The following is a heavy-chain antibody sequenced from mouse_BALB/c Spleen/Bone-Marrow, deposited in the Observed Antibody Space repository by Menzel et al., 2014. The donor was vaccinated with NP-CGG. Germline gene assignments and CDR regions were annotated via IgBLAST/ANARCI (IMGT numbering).Heavy chain of an antibody. CDR2: IYPGDGST. J-gene: IGHJ2*01. CDR3: ARPDGNYESYFDY. D-gene: IGHD2-1*01. CDR1: GYTFTSCY. Sequence: DQLQQSGPELVKPGASVKMSCKASGYTFTSCYIHWVKQSPGQGLEWIGWIYPGDGSTEYNEKFKGKTTLTADKSSSTAYMLLSSLTSEDSAIYFCARPDGNYESYFDYWGQGTTLTVSS. V-gene: IGHV1S56*01.